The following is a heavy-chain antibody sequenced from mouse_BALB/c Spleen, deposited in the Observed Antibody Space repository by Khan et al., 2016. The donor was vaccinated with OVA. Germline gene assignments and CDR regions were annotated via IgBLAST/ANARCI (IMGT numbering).Heavy chain of an antibody. CDR3: ARDYGYDEGFGY. Sequence: QVQLKESGPELVKPGASVKMSCKASGYTFTSYYIHWVKQRPGQGLEWIGWIYPGDGSSNYNEKFKGKTTLNEVKSSSTAYMLISSLTSEDSAIYFCARDYGYDEGFGYWGQGTLVTVSA. CDR2: IYPGDGSS. D-gene: IGHD2-2*01. J-gene: IGHJ3*01. V-gene: IGHV1S56*01. CDR1: GYTFTSYY.